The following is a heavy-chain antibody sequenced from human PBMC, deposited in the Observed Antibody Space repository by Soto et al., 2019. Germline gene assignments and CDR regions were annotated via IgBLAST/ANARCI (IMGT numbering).Heavy chain of an antibody. CDR2: IYPGDSDT. Sequence: PGDSLKISCKGPGYSFTSYWIGWVRQMPGKGLEWMGIIYPGDSDTRYSPSFQGQVTISADKSISTAYLQWSSLKASDTAMYYCASSSFPCRHSVEHCVQGTLFTDPS. J-gene: IGHJ4*02. D-gene: IGHD2-21*01. CDR1: GYSFTSYW. V-gene: IGHV5-51*01. CDR3: ASSSFPCRHSVEH.